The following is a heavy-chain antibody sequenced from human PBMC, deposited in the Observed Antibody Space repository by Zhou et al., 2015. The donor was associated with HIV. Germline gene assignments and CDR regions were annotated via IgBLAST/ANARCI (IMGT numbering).Heavy chain of an antibody. CDR3: ARRGGQTGYSPGMFGY. V-gene: IGHV1-8*01. CDR2: MNPHNGNT. Sequence: GLEWMGWMNPHNGNTGFAQKFQGRVTMTRDTSTNVAYLELSSLSPEDTAVYYCARRGGQTGYSPGMFGYWGQGPLVTVSS. D-gene: IGHD5-18*01. J-gene: IGHJ4*02.